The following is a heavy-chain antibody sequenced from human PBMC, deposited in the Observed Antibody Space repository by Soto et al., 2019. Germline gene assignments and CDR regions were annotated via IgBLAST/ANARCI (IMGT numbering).Heavy chain of an antibody. CDR1: GFTFSSYS. V-gene: IGHV3-21*01. CDR2: ISSSSSYI. CDR3: ARGLGSWYYYFDY. D-gene: IGHD6-13*01. Sequence: EVQLVESGGGLVKPGGSLRLSCAASGFTFSSYSMNWVRQAPGKGLEWVSSISSSSSYIYYADSVKGRFTISRDNAKNSLYLQMNSLRAEDTAVYYCARGLGSWYYYFDYWGQGTLVTVSS. J-gene: IGHJ4*02.